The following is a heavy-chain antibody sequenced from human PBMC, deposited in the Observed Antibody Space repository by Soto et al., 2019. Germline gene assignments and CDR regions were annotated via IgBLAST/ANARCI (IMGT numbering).Heavy chain of an antibody. CDR2: ISFDGSSK. Sequence: QVQLVESGGGLVQPGRSLRLSCAASGFTFSSYSMHWVRQAPGKGLEWVAVISFDGSSKYYADSVKGRFTISRDNSKNTLFLQMNSLRVEDTAVYYCAREISGYDYGDGAAYWGQGTLVTVSS. CDR1: GFTFSSYS. J-gene: IGHJ4*02. D-gene: IGHD4-17*01. CDR3: AREISGYDYGDGAAY. V-gene: IGHV3-30-3*01.